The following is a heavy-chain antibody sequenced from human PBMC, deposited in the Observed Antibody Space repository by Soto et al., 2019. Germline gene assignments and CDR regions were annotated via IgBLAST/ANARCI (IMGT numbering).Heavy chain of an antibody. J-gene: IGHJ5*02. CDR2: ISYDGSNK. CDR1: GFTFSSYA. CDR3: ARGGYSYGKRKIGGWFDP. V-gene: IGHV3-30-3*01. Sequence: QVQLVESGGGLVKPGRSLRLSCAASGFTFSSYAMHWVRQAPGKGLEWVAVISYDGSNKYYADSVKGRFTISRDNSKNTLYLQMNSLRAEDTAVYYCARGGYSYGKRKIGGWFDPWGQGTLVTVSS. D-gene: IGHD5-18*01.